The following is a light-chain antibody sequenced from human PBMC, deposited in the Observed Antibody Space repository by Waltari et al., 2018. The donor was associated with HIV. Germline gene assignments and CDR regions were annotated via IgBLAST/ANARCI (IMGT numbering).Light chain of an antibody. CDR1: GCEVGGYNY. CDR3: CSYAGSYTYV. CDR2: DVN. J-gene: IGLJ1*01. Sequence: QSALTQPRSVSGSPGQSVTISCTRTGCEVGGYNYVSWYQQHPGKAPKLVIYDVNQRPSGVPDRFSGSKSGNTASLTISGLQAEDEADYYCCSYAGSYTYVFGTGTKVTVL. V-gene: IGLV2-11*01.